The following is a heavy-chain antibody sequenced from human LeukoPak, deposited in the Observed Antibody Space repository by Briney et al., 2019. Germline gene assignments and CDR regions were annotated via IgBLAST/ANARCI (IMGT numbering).Heavy chain of an antibody. CDR3: AREPFKYGVRDSSGYRNRFDP. CDR1: GGSISSYY. Sequence: SETLSLTCTVSGGSISSYYWSWTRQPAGKGLEWIGRIYTSGSTNYNPSLKSRVTMSVDTSKNQFSLKLSSVTAADTAVYYCAREPFKYGVRDSSGYRNRFDPWGQGTLVTVSS. D-gene: IGHD3-22*01. V-gene: IGHV4-4*07. J-gene: IGHJ5*02. CDR2: IYTSGST.